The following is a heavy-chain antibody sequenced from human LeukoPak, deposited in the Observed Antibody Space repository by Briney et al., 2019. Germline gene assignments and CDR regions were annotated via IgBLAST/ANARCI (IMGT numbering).Heavy chain of an antibody. CDR3: AKDVPFYGDSEAEYFQH. CDR1: GSTFTSYP. CDR2: FIGSGGST. J-gene: IGHJ1*01. V-gene: IGHV3-23*01. D-gene: IGHD4-17*01. Sequence: GGSVNLSCQASGSTFTSYPMSWVRQAPGKGLKWLQAFIGSGGSTYYADSVKGRFTISRDNSKNTLYLQMNSLRAEDTAVYYCAKDVPFYGDSEAEYFQHWGQGTLVTVSS.